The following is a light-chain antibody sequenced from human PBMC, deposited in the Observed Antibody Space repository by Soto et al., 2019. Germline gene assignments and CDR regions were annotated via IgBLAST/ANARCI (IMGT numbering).Light chain of an antibody. CDR1: SSNIGATFD. CDR3: HSYDSSLSGSV. Sequence: QSVLTQPPSVSGVAGQRVTISCTGSSSNIGATFDVHWYRQLPGTAPKLIIYGNNIRPSGVPDRFSASKSGTSASLAITGLQVEDEADYYCHSYDSSLSGSVFGGGTKVTVL. J-gene: IGLJ3*02. V-gene: IGLV1-40*01. CDR2: GNN.